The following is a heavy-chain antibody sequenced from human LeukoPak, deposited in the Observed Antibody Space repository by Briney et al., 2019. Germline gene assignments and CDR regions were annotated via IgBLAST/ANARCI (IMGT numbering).Heavy chain of an antibody. CDR1: GFTFSIHG. CDR2: IINSGGTV. J-gene: IGHJ6*02. Sequence: GGSLRLSCAASGFTFSIHGMNWVRQAPGKGLEWVSYIINSGGTVYYTDSVQGRFTISRDNARNSLFLQTNSLRDEDTAVYYCARVGRGVYGMDVWGQGTTVTVSS. V-gene: IGHV3-48*02. CDR3: ARVGRGVYGMDV. D-gene: IGHD3-10*01.